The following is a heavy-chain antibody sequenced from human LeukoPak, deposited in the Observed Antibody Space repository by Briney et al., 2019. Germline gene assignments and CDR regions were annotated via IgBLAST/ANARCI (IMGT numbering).Heavy chain of an antibody. CDR3: ARDSQYNWNDGGRTHNWFDP. CDR2: TYYRSKWYN. V-gene: IGHV6-1*01. CDR1: GDSVSSNSAA. Sequence: SQTLSLTCAISGDSVSSNSAAWNWIRQSPSRGLEWLGRTYYRSKWYNDYAVSVKSRITINPDTSKNQFSLQLNSVTPEDTAVYYCARDSQYNWNDGGRTHNWFDPWGQGTLVTVSS. D-gene: IGHD1-1*01. J-gene: IGHJ5*02.